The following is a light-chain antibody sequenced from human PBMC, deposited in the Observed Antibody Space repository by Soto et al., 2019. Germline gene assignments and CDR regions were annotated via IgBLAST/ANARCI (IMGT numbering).Light chain of an antibody. Sequence: DIQITQSPSSLSASVGDRVTITCRASHNIINYLNWYQQKPGKAPQLLIYVASTLQSGVPSRFSGSGSGTEFTLTINSLQPEDFATYYCQQLMSYPITFGQGTRLEIK. V-gene: IGKV1-9*01. J-gene: IGKJ5*01. CDR1: HNIINY. CDR2: VAS. CDR3: QQLMSYPIT.